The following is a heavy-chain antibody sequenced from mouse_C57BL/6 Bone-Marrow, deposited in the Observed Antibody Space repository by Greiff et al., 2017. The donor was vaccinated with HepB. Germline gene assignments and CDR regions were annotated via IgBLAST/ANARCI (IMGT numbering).Heavy chain of an antibody. CDR1: GYTFTDYY. CDR3: ARYHYYGSSPWFAY. Sequence: VQLKQSGPELVKPGASVKISCKASGYTFTDYYMNWVKQSHGKSLEWIGDINPNNGGTSYNQKFKGKATLTVDKSSSTAYMELRSLTSEDSAVYYCARYHYYGSSPWFAYWGQGTLVTVSA. CDR2: INPNNGGT. J-gene: IGHJ3*01. D-gene: IGHD1-1*01. V-gene: IGHV1-26*01.